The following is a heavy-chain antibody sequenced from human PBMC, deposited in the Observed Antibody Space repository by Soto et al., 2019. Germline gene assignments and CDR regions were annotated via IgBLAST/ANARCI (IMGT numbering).Heavy chain of an antibody. CDR1: GGSISSSSYY. J-gene: IGHJ4*02. CDR2: IYYSGST. V-gene: IGHV4-39*01. CDR3: ATLWGQD. Sequence: QLQLQESGPGLVKPSETLSLTCTVSGGSISSSSYYWGWIRQPPGKVLAWIGSIYYSGSTYYNPSIKSRVTVSVDTSKNRFSLKLSSVTAADTAVYYCATLWGQDWGQGTLVTVSS. D-gene: IGHD3-10*01.